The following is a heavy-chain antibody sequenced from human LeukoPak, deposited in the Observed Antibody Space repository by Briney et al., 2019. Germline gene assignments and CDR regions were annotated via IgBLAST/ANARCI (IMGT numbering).Heavy chain of an antibody. D-gene: IGHD1-1*01. CDR3: ARGFRNLVGTTGSLYYFDY. CDR2: MNPNSGNT. J-gene: IGHJ4*02. V-gene: IGHV1-8*01. CDR1: GSTFTSNN. Sequence: ASETLSCKASGSTFTSNNINCVRHCTGQRPERIRWMNPNSGNTGNAHNYPASKTMTTITAKSTNYMELSSLRSEDTAVYYCARGFRNLVGTTGSLYYFDYWGQGTLVIVSS.